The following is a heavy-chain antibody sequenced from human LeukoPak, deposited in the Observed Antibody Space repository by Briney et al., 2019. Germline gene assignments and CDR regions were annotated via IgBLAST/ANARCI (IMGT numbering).Heavy chain of an antibody. D-gene: IGHD1-14*01. J-gene: IGHJ6*03. Sequence: NASETLSLTCTVSGGSISSGTYYWGWIRQPPGKGLEWIGSIYHSGSTYYNPSLKSRVTISVDTSKNQFSLRLSSLTAADTALYYCARDRKYYYHMDVWGKGTTVTVSS. CDR1: GGSISSGTYY. CDR2: IYHSGST. V-gene: IGHV4-39*07. CDR3: ARDRKYYYHMDV.